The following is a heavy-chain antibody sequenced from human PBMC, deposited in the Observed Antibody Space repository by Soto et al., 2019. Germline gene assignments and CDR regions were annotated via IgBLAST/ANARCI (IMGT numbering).Heavy chain of an antibody. CDR1: GGTFSSYA. J-gene: IGHJ4*02. D-gene: IGHD4-17*01. CDR2: IIPIFGTA. Sequence: GASVKVSCKASGGTFSSYAISWVRQAPGQGLEWMGGIIPIFGTANYAQKFQGRVTITADESTSTAYMELSSLRSEDTAVYYCARDPQDYGGNSGLFDYWGQGTLVTVSS. V-gene: IGHV1-69*13. CDR3: ARDPQDYGGNSGLFDY.